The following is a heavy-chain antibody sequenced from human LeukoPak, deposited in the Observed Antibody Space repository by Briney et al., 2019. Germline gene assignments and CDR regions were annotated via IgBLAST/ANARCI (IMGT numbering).Heavy chain of an antibody. J-gene: IGHJ5*02. Sequence: GESLKISCKGSGYSFTSYWIGWVRQMPGKGLEWMGIIYPGDSDTRYSPSFQGQVTISADKSTRTAYLQWSSLKASDTATYYCARLIGGVVVPAENWFDPWGQGTLVTVSS. V-gene: IGHV5-51*01. CDR3: ARLIGGVVVPAENWFDP. CDR2: IYPGDSDT. CDR1: GYSFTSYW. D-gene: IGHD2-2*01.